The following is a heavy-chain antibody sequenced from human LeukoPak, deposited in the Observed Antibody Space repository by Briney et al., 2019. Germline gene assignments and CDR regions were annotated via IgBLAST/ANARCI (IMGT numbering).Heavy chain of an antibody. CDR2: ISGSGGST. J-gene: IGHJ3*02. V-gene: IGHV3-23*01. D-gene: IGHD6-13*01. CDR1: GFTFSSYA. CDR3: AKDEGQLAPARKAGAFDI. Sequence: PGGSLRLSCAASGFTFSSYAMSWVRQAPGKGLEWVSAISGSGGSTYYADSVKGRFTISRDNSKNTLYLQMNSLRAEDTAVYYCAKDEGQLAPARKAGAFDIWGQGTVVTVSS.